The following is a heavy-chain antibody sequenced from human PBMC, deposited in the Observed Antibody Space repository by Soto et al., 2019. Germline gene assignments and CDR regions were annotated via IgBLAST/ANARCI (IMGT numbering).Heavy chain of an antibody. CDR2: IYPGDSET. Sequence: PGEALKVHRIGSGYISATGSIVWARQMPGKGLEWMGIIYPGDSETKYSPSFQGQATISADKSINTAYLQWISLEASDTAMPYCAYLRSGTRDAGIYTWGLGT. CDR3: AYLRSGTRDAGIYT. V-gene: IGHV5-51*01. J-gene: IGHJ5*02. D-gene: IGHD2-15*01. CDR1: GYISATGS.